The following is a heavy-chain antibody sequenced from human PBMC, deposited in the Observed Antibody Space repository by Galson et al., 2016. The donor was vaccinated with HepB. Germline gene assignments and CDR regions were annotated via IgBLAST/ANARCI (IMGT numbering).Heavy chain of an antibody. J-gene: IGHJ4*02. CDR1: GFTFSSYW. CDR3: ARGGMLPDY. CDR2: LSSDGSGT. D-gene: IGHD1-26*01. V-gene: IGHV3-74*01. Sequence: SLRLSCAASGFTFSSYWMFWVRQAPGKGLVWVSRLSSDGSGTRYADSVKGRFTISRDNAKNTLYLQMISLRAEDSAVYYCARGGMLPDYWGQGTLVTVSS.